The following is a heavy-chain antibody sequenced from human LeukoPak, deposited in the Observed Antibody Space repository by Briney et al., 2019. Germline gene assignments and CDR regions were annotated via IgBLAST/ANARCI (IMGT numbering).Heavy chain of an antibody. CDR2: FDPEDGET. J-gene: IGHJ1*01. V-gene: IGHV1-24*01. Sequence: ASVKVSCKVSGYTLTELSMHWVRQAPGKGLEWMGGFDPEDGETIYAQKFQGRVTMTEDTSTDTAYMELSSLRSEDTAVYYCATQLPSIQYFQHWGQGTLVTVSS. CDR1: GYTLTELS. D-gene: IGHD2-2*01. CDR3: ATQLPSIQYFQH.